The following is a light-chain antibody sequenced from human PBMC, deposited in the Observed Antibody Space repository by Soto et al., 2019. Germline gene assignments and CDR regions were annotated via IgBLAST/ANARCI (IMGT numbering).Light chain of an antibody. Sequence: EIVLTQSPATPSLSPGERATLSCRASQSVCIYLAWYQQKPGQAPRLLIYDASNRATGIPASFSGSGCGTAVTLTIINREPEDFVIYYCHQRYTWPPITFGQGTRLEIK. CDR3: HQRYTWPPIT. CDR2: DAS. CDR1: QSVCIY. J-gene: IGKJ5*01. V-gene: IGKV3-11*01.